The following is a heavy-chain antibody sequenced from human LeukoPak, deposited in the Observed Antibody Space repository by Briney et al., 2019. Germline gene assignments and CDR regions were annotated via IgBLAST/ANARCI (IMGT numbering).Heavy chain of an antibody. CDR3: ARGADILTGYQDY. D-gene: IGHD3-9*01. CDR2: ISSSSSYI. V-gene: IGHV3-21*01. J-gene: IGHJ4*02. Sequence: GGSLRLSCAASGFTFSSYSMNWVRQAPGKGLEWVSSISSSSSYIYYADSVKGRFTISRDNAKNSLYLQMNSLRAEDTAVYYCARGADILTGYQDYWGQGTLVTVSS. CDR1: GFTFSSYS.